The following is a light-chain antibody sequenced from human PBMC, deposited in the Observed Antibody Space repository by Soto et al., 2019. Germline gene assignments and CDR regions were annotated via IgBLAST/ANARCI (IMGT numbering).Light chain of an antibody. Sequence: QSVLTQPPSVYGAPGQRVTISCTGSSANIGAGYDVHWYQQLPGTAPKLLIYGNSNRPSGVPDRFSGSKSGTSASLAITGLQAEDEADYYCQSYDSSLSGHVVFGGGTKRTDL. J-gene: IGLJ2*01. V-gene: IGLV1-40*01. CDR2: GNS. CDR3: QSYDSSLSGHVV. CDR1: SANIGAGYD.